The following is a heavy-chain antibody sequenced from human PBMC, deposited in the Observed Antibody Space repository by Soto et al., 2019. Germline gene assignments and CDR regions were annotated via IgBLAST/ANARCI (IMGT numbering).Heavy chain of an antibody. V-gene: IGHV5-51*01. CDR2: IYPGDSDT. CDR3: ARQTRRAYSSTTDSFYYYYGMDV. Sequence: PGESLKISCKGSGYSFTSYWIGWVRQMPGKGLEWMGIIYPGDSDTRYSPSFQGQVTISADKSISTAYLQWSSLKASGTAMYYCARQTRRAYSSTTDSFYYYYGMDVWGQGTTVTVSS. D-gene: IGHD2-2*01. CDR1: GYSFTSYW. J-gene: IGHJ6*02.